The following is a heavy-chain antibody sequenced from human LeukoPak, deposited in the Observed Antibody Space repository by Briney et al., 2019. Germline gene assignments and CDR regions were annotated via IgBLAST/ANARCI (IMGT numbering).Heavy chain of an antibody. CDR2: ISSSSGII. D-gene: IGHD1/OR15-1a*01. Sequence: GGSLRLSCAASGFTFSNYNMNWVRQAPGKGLEWVAYISSSSGIIYYADSVKGRFTISRDNAKNSLYLQMDSLRVEDTAVYYCATDFNKGFDPWGQGTLVTVSS. J-gene: IGHJ5*02. CDR1: GFTFSNYN. CDR3: ATDFNKGFDP. V-gene: IGHV3-48*04.